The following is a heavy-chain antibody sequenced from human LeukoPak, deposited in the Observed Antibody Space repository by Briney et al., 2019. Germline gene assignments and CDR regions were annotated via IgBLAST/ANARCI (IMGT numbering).Heavy chain of an antibody. CDR2: INHSGST. J-gene: IGHJ4*02. Sequence: PSETLSLTCAVYGGSFSGYYWSWIRQPPGKGLEWIGEINHSGSTNYNPSLKSRVTISVDTSKNQFSLKLSSVTAADTAVYYCARGGGSLGSGWYPLDYWGQGTLVTVSS. CDR1: GGSFSGYY. CDR3: ARGGGSLGSGWYPLDY. D-gene: IGHD6-19*01. V-gene: IGHV4-34*01.